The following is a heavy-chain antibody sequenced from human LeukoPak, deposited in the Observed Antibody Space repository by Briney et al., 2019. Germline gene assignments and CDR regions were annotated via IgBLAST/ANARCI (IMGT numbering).Heavy chain of an antibody. Sequence: PGGSLRLSCAASGFTFSSYWMHWVRQAPGKGLVWVSRINTDGSSTSYADSVKGRFTISRDNAKNTLYLQMNSLRAEDTAVYYCAREAEYYDFWSGYNYWGQGTLVTVSS. D-gene: IGHD3-3*01. CDR2: INTDGSST. V-gene: IGHV3-74*01. CDR3: AREAEYYDFWSGYNY. CDR1: GFTFSSYW. J-gene: IGHJ4*02.